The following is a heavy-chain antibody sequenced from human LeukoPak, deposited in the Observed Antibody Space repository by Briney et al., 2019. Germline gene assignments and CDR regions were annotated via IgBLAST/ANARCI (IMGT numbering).Heavy chain of an antibody. V-gene: IGHV5-51*01. CDR2: IYPGDSDT. CDR1: GSIFTSYW. CDR3: ARLSGSGWRWLLTGGYFDY. J-gene: IGHJ4*02. D-gene: IGHD5-24*01. Sequence: GASLQISCKGSGSIFTSYWIGWVRPLPGKGLEWMGIIYPGDSDTRYSPSFQGQVTISADKSISTAYLQWSSLKASDTAMYYCARLSGSGWRWLLTGGYFDYWGQGTLVTVSS.